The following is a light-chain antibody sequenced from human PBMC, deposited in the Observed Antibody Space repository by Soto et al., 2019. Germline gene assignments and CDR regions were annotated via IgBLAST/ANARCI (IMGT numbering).Light chain of an antibody. V-gene: IGLV2-11*01. CDR3: CSYAGSPYV. Sequence: QSALTQPRSVSGSPGQSVTISCTGTSSDVGGYNYVSWYQQHPGKAPKLMIYDVSKRPSGVPDRFSGSKSGSTASLTISGLQPEDEADYYCCSYAGSPYVFGTGTKLTVL. CDR1: SSDVGGYNY. J-gene: IGLJ1*01. CDR2: DVS.